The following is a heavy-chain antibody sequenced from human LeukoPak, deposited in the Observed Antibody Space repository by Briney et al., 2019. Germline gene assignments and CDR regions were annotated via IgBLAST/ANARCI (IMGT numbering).Heavy chain of an antibody. Sequence: PGGSLRLSCAASGFTFSSYAMSWVRQSPGKGLEWVSYISSSGSTIYYADSVKGRFTISRDNAKNSLYLQMNSLRAEDTAVYYCARVPSRITMIVAAFDIWGQGTMVTVSS. CDR1: GFTFSSYA. J-gene: IGHJ3*02. CDR2: ISSSGSTI. CDR3: ARVPSRITMIVAAFDI. V-gene: IGHV3-48*03. D-gene: IGHD3-22*01.